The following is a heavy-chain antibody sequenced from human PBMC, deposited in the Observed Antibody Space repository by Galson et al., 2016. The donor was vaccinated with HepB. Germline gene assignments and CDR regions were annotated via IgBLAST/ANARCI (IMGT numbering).Heavy chain of an antibody. CDR1: DFTVSSNY. CDR2: IYSGGTT. Sequence: SLRLSCAASDFTVSSNYMSWVRQPPGKGLECVSVIYSGGTTKYADSVKGRLTISRDHYANTLYLQMDSLRAADTAVYYCAGVVGSCTGGSCVRKGWFAPWGQGTLVTVSS. V-gene: IGHV3-53*01. J-gene: IGHJ5*02. D-gene: IGHD2-15*01. CDR3: AGVVGSCTGGSCVRKGWFAP.